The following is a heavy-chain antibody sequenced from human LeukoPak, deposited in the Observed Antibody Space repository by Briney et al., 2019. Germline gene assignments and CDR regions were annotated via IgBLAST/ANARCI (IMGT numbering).Heavy chain of an antibody. CDR1: GGTFSSYA. Sequence: ASVKVSCKASGGTFSSYAISWVRQAPGQGLEWMGGIIPIFGTANYAQKFQGRVTITADESTSTAYMELSSLRSEDTAVYYWGRGGASMGRGVATFDYWGQGTLVTVSS. J-gene: IGHJ4*02. CDR2: IIPIFGTA. CDR3: GRGGASMGRGVATFDY. V-gene: IGHV1-69*13. D-gene: IGHD3-10*01.